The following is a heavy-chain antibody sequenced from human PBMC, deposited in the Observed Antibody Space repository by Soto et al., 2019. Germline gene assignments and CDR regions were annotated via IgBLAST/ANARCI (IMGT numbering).Heavy chain of an antibody. CDR3: ARGQRFSNWFDH. Sequence: TLSLTCTVSGGSISSGGYYWSWIRQHPGKGLEWIGYIYYNGITYYNPSLKSRVTISVDTSKNQFSLKLSSVTAADTAIYYVARGQRFSNWFDHWGQGTL. D-gene: IGHD3-3*01. CDR1: GGSISSGGYY. J-gene: IGHJ5*02. V-gene: IGHV4-31*03. CDR2: IYYNGIT.